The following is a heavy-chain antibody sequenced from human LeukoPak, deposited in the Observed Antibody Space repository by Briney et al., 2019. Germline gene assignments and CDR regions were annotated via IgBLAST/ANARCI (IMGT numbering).Heavy chain of an antibody. CDR3: ARGVRIAVAGYIDY. Sequence: PGGSLRLSCAASGFPFSAYEMNWVRQAPGKGLEWVSYISVSGDTIYYADSVKGRFTISRDNSKNTLYLQMNSLRAEDTAVYYCARGVRIAVAGYIDYWGQGTLVTVSS. CDR1: GFPFSAYE. CDR2: ISVSGDTI. V-gene: IGHV3-48*03. J-gene: IGHJ4*02. D-gene: IGHD6-19*01.